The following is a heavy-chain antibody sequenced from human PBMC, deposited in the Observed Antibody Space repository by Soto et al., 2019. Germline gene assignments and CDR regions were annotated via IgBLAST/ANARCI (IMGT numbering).Heavy chain of an antibody. CDR2: IYYSGST. D-gene: IGHD5-18*01. Sequence: SETLSLTCTFSVGSIISGGYYWSWVRQHPGKGLEWIGYIYYSGSTYYNPSLKSRVTISVDTSKNQFSLKLSSVTAADTAVYYCARGAMDWFDPWGQGTLVTVSS. CDR3: ARGAMDWFDP. CDR1: VGSIISGGYY. J-gene: IGHJ5*02. V-gene: IGHV4-31*03.